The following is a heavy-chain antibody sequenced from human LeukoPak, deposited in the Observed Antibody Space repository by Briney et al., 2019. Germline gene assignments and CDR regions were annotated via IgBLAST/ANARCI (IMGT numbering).Heavy chain of an antibody. V-gene: IGHV4-59*08. J-gene: IGHJ3*02. CDR3: ARHDDYGRAFDI. D-gene: IGHD4-17*01. CDR2: IYYSGST. Sequence: PSETLSLTCTVSGGSISSYYWSWIRQPPGKGLEWIGYIYYSGSTNYNPSLKSRVTISVDTSKNQFSLKLSSVTAADTAVYYCARHDDYGRAFDIWGQGTMVTVSS. CDR1: GGSISSYY.